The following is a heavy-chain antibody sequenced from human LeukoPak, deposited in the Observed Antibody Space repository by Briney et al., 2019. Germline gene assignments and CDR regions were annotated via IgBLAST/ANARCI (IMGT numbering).Heavy chain of an antibody. V-gene: IGHV3-9*01. J-gene: IGHJ6*02. D-gene: IGHD4-11*01. CDR1: GFTFDDYA. CDR2: ISWNSGSI. CDR3: AKAPYSNFYYYGMDV. Sequence: GRSLRLSCAASGFTFDDYAMHWVRQAPGKGREWVSGISWNSGSIGYADSVKGRFTISRDNAKNSLYLQMNSLRAEDTALYYCAKAPYSNFYYYGMDVWGQGTTVTVSS.